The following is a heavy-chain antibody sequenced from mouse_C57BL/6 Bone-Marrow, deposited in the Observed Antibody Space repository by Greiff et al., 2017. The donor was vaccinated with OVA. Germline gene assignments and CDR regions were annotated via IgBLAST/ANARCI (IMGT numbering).Heavy chain of an antibody. D-gene: IGHD3-1*01. V-gene: IGHV1-64*01. J-gene: IGHJ4*01. CDR2: IHPNSGST. CDR1: GYTFTSYW. CDR3: ARSTGTAQAAYYAMDY. Sequence: VQLQQSGTVLARPGASVKMSCKTSGYTFTSYWMHWVKQRPGQGLEWIGMIHPNSGSTNYNEKFKSKATLTVDKSSSTAYMQLSSLTSEDSAVYYCARSTGTAQAAYYAMDYWGQGTSVTGSS.